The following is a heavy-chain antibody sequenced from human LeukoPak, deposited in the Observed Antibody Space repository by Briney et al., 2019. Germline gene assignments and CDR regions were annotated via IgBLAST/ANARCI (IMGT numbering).Heavy chain of an antibody. CDR2: INWNGGST. CDR3: ARAARNWFDP. V-gene: IGHV3-20*01. J-gene: IGHJ5*02. CDR1: GFTFDDYG. Sequence: PGGSLRLSCAASGFTFDDYGMSWVRPAPGKGLEWVSGINWNGGSTGYADSVKGRFTISRDNAKNSLHLQMNSLRAEDTALYHCARAARNWFDPWGQGTLVTVSS.